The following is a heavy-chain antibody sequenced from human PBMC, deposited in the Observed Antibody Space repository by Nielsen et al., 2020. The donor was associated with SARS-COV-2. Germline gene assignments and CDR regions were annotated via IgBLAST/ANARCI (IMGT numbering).Heavy chain of an antibody. CDR3: ARPGDLSAFDF. J-gene: IGHJ3*01. V-gene: IGHV1-46*01. D-gene: IGHD7-27*01. Sequence: ASVKVSCKASGYTFSNYYMHWVRQAPGQGLEWMGVIDPSGGSTRYAQKFQGRFIMTKDTSTTPVYMEMAILRAEDTAVYYCARPGDLSAFDFWGQGTMVTVSS. CDR1: GYTFSNYY. CDR2: IDPSGGST.